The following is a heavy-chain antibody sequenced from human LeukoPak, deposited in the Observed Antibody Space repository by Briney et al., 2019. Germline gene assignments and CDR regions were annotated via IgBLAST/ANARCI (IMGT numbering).Heavy chain of an antibody. Sequence: GASVKVSCKASGYTFTSYDINWVRQATGQGLEWKGWMNPNSGNTGYAQKFQGRVTITRNTAISTAYMELSGLRSEDTAVYYCARGLLQYPFYYYYYMDVWGKGTTVTVSS. D-gene: IGHD4-11*01. CDR1: GYTFTSYD. CDR2: MNPNSGNT. J-gene: IGHJ6*03. CDR3: ARGLLQYPFYYYYYMDV. V-gene: IGHV1-8*03.